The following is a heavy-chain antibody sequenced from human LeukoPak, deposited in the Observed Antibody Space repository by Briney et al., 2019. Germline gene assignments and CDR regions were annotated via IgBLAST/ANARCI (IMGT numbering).Heavy chain of an antibody. D-gene: IGHD2-15*01. CDR1: GGSFSGYY. Sequence: SETLSLTCAVYGGSFSGYYWSWIRQPPGKGLEWIGEINHSGSTNYNPSLKSRVTISVDTSKNQFSLKLSSVTAADTAVYYCARRHFYCSGGSCYYYYYYMDVWGKGTTVTVSS. CDR2: INHSGST. J-gene: IGHJ6*03. V-gene: IGHV4-34*01. CDR3: ARRHFYCSGGSCYYYYYYMDV.